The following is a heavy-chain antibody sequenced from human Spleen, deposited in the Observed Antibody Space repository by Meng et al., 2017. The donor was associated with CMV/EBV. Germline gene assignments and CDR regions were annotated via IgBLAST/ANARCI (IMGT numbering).Heavy chain of an antibody. CDR1: GGSFSGYY. J-gene: IGHJ4*02. V-gene: IGHV4-34*01. Sequence: SETLSLTCAVYGGSFSGYYWSWIRRPPGKGLEWIGEINHSGSTNYNPSLKSRVTISVDTSKNQFSLKLTSVTAADTAVYYCAKDNIKDFWSGYGVGYWGQGTLVTVSS. D-gene: IGHD3-3*01. CDR3: AKDNIKDFWSGYGVGY. CDR2: INHSGST.